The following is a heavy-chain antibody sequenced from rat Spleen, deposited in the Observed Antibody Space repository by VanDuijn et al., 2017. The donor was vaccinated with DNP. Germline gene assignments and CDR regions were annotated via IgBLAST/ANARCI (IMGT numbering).Heavy chain of an antibody. CDR3: ATDQGTITAPFDS. CDR1: GFTFNNYW. J-gene: IGHJ2*01. CDR2: ITSSGGDST. D-gene: IGHD1-2*01. V-gene: IGHV5-31*01. Sequence: EVQLVESGGDLVQPGRSLKVSCVASGFTFNNYWMTWTRQVPGKGLEWVASITSSGGDSTYYGDSVKGRFTISRDNARNTLYLQMNSLRSEDTATYFCATDQGTITAPFDSWGQGVMVTVSS.